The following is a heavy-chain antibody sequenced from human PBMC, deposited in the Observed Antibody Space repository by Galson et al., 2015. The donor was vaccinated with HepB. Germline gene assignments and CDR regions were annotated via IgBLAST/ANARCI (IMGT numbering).Heavy chain of an antibody. CDR1: GYTFTSYY. Sequence: SVKVSCKASGYTFTSYYMHWVRQAPGQGLEWMGIINPSGGSTSYAQKFQGRVTMTRDTSISTAYMELSSLRSEDTAVYYCARRDRRALEGMYWGQGTMVTVSS. V-gene: IGHV1-46*01. J-gene: IGHJ4*01. D-gene: IGHD3-10*01. CDR3: ARRDRRALEGMY. CDR2: INPSGGST.